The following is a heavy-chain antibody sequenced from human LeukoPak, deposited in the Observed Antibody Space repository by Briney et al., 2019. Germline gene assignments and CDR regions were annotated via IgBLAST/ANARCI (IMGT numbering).Heavy chain of an antibody. J-gene: IGHJ4*02. D-gene: IGHD4-23*01. CDR2: ISSSSSTI. Sequence: GGSLRLSCAASGFTFSSYSMNWVRQAPGKGLEWVSYISSSSSTIYYADSVKGRFTISRDNAKNSLYLQMNSMRAEDTAVYYCASLSLRWSDYWGQGTLVTVSS. V-gene: IGHV3-48*04. CDR3: ASLSLRWSDY. CDR1: GFTFSSYS.